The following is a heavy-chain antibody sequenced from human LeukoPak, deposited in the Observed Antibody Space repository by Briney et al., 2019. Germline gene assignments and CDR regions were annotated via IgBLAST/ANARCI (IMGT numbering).Heavy chain of an antibody. Sequence: GGSLRLSCAASGFTFSSYEMNWVRQAPGKGLEWVSYISSSGSTIYYADSVKGRFTISRDNAKNSLYLQMNSLRTEDTALYYCAKDVEAYYGSGSYLDYWGQGTLVTVSA. V-gene: IGHV3-48*03. CDR2: ISSSGSTI. CDR3: AKDVEAYYGSGSYLDY. D-gene: IGHD3-10*01. CDR1: GFTFSSYE. J-gene: IGHJ4*02.